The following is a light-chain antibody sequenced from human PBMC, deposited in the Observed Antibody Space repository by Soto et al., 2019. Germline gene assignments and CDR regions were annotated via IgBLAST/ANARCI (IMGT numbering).Light chain of an antibody. Sequence: QSALTQPPSASGSPGQSVTISCTETTSDVGGYNYVSWYQQHPGKAPKLIIYEVNKRPSGVPDRFSGSKSGNTASLAVSGLQVEDEADYYCSSYAGSNNVFGTGTKLTVL. CDR3: SSYAGSNNV. J-gene: IGLJ1*01. V-gene: IGLV2-8*01. CDR1: TSDVGGYNY. CDR2: EVN.